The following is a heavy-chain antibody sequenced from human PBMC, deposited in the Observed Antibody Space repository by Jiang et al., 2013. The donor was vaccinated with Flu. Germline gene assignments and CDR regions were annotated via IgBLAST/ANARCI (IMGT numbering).Heavy chain of an antibody. CDR3: ARESIYYFDY. CDR1: GFSFRSYG. D-gene: IGHD3-9*01. Sequence: VQLVESGGGVAQPGRALRLSCTGSGFSFRSYGMHWVRQAPGKGLEWVAGISHDGRKEYYVDSVKGRFTISRDNSKNTLYLQMNSLRAEDTAVYYCARESIYYFDYWGQGTLVTVSS. V-gene: IGHV3-33*05. CDR2: ISHDGRKE. J-gene: IGHJ4*02.